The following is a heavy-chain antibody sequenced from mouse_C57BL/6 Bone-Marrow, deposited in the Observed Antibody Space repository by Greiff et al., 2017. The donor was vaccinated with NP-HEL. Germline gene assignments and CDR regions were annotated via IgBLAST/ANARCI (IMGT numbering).Heavy chain of an antibody. D-gene: IGHD1-1*01. CDR2: IHPNSGST. CDR1: GYTFTSYW. J-gene: IGHJ2*01. Sequence: VQLQQPGAELVKPGASVKLSCKASGYTFTSYWMHWVKQRPGQGLEWIGMIHPNSGSTNYNEKFKSKATLTVDKSSSTAYMQLSSLTSEDSAVYYRARGGYYGYYFDYWGQGTTLTVSS. CDR3: ARGGYYGYYFDY. V-gene: IGHV1-64*01.